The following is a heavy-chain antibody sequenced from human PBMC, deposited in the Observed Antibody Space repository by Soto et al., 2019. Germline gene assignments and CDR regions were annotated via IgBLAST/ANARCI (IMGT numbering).Heavy chain of an antibody. CDR2: SITIFGTA. D-gene: IGHD6-19*01. Sequence: QVQLVQSGAEVKKPGSSVKVSCKASGGTFSSYAISWVRQAPGQGLEWMGGSITIFGTANYAQKVQGRDTITAEKSTSTAYMELSSLRSEDTALYYCARLGSGWTYNWFDPWGQGTLVTGSS. CDR3: ARLGSGWTYNWFDP. CDR1: GGTFSSYA. V-gene: IGHV1-69*06. J-gene: IGHJ5*02.